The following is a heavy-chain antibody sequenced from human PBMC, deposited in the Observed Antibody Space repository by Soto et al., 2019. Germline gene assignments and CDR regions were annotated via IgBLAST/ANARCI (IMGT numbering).Heavy chain of an antibody. J-gene: IGHJ4*02. V-gene: IGHV1-3*01. Sequence: QVQLVQSGAEVKKPGASVKVSCKASGYTFTNYAIHWVRQVPGQRLEWMGWINAGNGDTKYSQKFQGRVTITRDTSASTTYLELSSLTSEDTAMYYCARVQGGSSWGYYVDFWGQGTLVTVSS. CDR3: ARVQGGSSWGYYVDF. CDR2: INAGNGDT. D-gene: IGHD2-15*01. CDR1: GYTFTNYA.